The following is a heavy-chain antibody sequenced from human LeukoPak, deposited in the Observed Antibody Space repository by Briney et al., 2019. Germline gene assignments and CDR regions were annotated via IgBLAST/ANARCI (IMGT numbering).Heavy chain of an antibody. D-gene: IGHD3-9*01. Sequence: GRSLRLSCAASGFTFSSYGMHWVRQAPGKGLEWVAVIWYDGSNKYYADSVKGRFTISRDNSKNTLYLRMNSLRAEDTAVYYCARDSNILTGYYINYYGMDVWGQGTTVTVSS. V-gene: IGHV3-33*01. CDR3: ARDSNILTGYYINYYGMDV. CDR2: IWYDGSNK. CDR1: GFTFSSYG. J-gene: IGHJ6*02.